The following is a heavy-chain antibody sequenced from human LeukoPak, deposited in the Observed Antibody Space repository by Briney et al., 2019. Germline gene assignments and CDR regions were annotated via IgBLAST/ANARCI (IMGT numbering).Heavy chain of an antibody. CDR1: GYSISSGYY. CDR3: ARTGAGYYYYYMDV. J-gene: IGHJ6*03. Sequence: PSETLSLTCTVSGYSISSGYYWGWIRQPPGKGLEWIGSIYHSGSTYYNPSLKSRVTISVDTSKNQFSLKLSSVTAADTAVYYCARTGAGYYYYYMDVWGKGTTVTVSS. V-gene: IGHV4-38-2*02. CDR2: IYHSGST. D-gene: IGHD1-26*01.